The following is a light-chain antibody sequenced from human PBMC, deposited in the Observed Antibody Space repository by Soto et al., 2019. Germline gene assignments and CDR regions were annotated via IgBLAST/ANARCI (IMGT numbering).Light chain of an antibody. J-gene: IGLJ1*01. CDR3: SSYTSSSTEV. CDR1: SSDVGGYNY. CDR2: DVS. Sequence: QSALTQPASVSGSPGQSITISCTGTSSDVGGYNYVSWYQQHPGKAPKLMIYDVSNRPSGVSNRFSGSKSGNTASLTISGLQAEDEADHYCSSYTSSSTEVFGTGTKLTVL. V-gene: IGLV2-14*01.